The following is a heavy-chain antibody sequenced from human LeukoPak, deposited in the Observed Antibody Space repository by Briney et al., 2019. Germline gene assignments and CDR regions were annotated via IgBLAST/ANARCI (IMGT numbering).Heavy chain of an antibody. J-gene: IGHJ4*02. CDR2: INWNGDTL. D-gene: IGHD4/OR15-4a*01. CDR1: GFTFEDFG. CDR3: ARPAGAYSHPYDY. V-gene: IGHV3-20*04. Sequence: AWGSLRLSCAASGFTFEDFGMSWVRQAPGKGLEWVSGINWNGDTLDYVDSVKGRFTISRDNANKSLYPQLNSLRAEDTAVYYCARPAGAYSHPYDYWGQGTLVTVSS.